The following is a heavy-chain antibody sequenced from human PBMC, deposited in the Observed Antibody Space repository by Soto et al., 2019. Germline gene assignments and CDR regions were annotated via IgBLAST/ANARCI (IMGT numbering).Heavy chain of an antibody. CDR2: ISSSGSTI. CDR3: ARPSHVVVVAAGPYYYGMDV. D-gene: IGHD2-15*01. V-gene: IGHV3-48*03. CDR1: GFTFSSYE. J-gene: IGHJ6*02. Sequence: GSLRLSCAASGFTFSSYEMNWVRQAPGKGLEWVSYISSSGSTIYYADSVKGRFTISRDNAKNSLYLQMNSLRSEDTAVYYCARPSHVVVVAAGPYYYGMDVWGQGTTVTVSS.